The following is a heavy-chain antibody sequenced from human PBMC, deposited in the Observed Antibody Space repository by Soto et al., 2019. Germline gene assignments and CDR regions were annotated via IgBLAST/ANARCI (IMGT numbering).Heavy chain of an antibody. V-gene: IGHV1-3*01. J-gene: IGHJ6*02. CDR3: ARAIVVVVAAKLYYYGMDV. Sequence: PSVKVSCKASGYTFTSYAMHWVRQAPGQRLEWMGWINAGNGNTKYSQKFQGRVTITRDTSASTAYMELSSLRSEDTAVYYCARAIVVVVAAKLYYYGMDVWGQGTTVTVSS. CDR1: GYTFTSYA. CDR2: INAGNGNT. D-gene: IGHD2-15*01.